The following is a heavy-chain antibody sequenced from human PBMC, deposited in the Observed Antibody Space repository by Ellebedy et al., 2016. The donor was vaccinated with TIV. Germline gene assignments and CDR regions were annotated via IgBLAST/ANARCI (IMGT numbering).Heavy chain of an antibody. Sequence: ASVKVSCKASGYTFTGYYMHWVRQAPGQGLEWMGWINPNSGGTNYAQKFQGRVTMTRDTSISTAYMELSRLRSDDTAVYYCARLPVATTVNYYGMDVWGQGTTVIVSS. CDR3: ARLPVATTVNYYGMDV. CDR2: INPNSGGT. D-gene: IGHD5-12*01. CDR1: GYTFTGYY. V-gene: IGHV1-2*02. J-gene: IGHJ6*02.